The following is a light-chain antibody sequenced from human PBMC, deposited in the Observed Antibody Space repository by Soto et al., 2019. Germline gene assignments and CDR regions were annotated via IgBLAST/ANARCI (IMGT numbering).Light chain of an antibody. Sequence: EVVMTQSPSTLSGSPGEGVTLSCRANQGIGDTLAWYQHKPGQTPRLLIYDTSTRATGVPDRFSGSGSGTDFTLTISRLEPEDFAVYFCQVYGSSSKTFGQGTKVDIK. V-gene: IGKV3-20*01. CDR3: QVYGSSSKT. CDR1: QGIGDT. CDR2: DTS. J-gene: IGKJ1*01.